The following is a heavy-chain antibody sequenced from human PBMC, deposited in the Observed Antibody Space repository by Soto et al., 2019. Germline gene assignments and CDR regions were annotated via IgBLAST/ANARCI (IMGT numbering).Heavy chain of an antibody. CDR2: IYPGDSDT. D-gene: IGHD6-6*01. CDR1: GYSFTSYW. J-gene: IGHJ6*02. V-gene: IGHV5-51*01. CDR3: ARCTAAHYYYYGMDV. Sequence: GESLKISCKGSGYSFTSYWIGWVRQMPGEGLEWMGIIYPGDSDTRYSPSFQGQVTISADKSISTAYLQWSSLKASDTAMYYCARCTAAHYYYYGMDVWGQGTTVTVSS.